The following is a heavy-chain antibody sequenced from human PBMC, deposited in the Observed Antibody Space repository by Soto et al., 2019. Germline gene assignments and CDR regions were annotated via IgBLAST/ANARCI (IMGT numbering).Heavy chain of an antibody. Sequence: SETLSLTCTVSGGSISSSSYYWGWIRQPPGKGLEWIGSIYYSGSTYYNPSLKSRVTISVDTSKNQFSLKLSSVTVADTAVYYCARRSTSCFFDYWGQGTLVTVSS. CDR1: GGSISSSSYY. CDR3: ARRSTSCFFDY. V-gene: IGHV4-39*01. J-gene: IGHJ4*02. D-gene: IGHD2-2*01. CDR2: IYYSGST.